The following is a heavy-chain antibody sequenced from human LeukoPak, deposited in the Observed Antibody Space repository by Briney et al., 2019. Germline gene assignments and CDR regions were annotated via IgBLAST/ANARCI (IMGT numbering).Heavy chain of an antibody. J-gene: IGHJ6*02. CDR2: MYSGGNT. D-gene: IGHD3-3*01. CDR3: AREVRTADFWSGYYWYYYYGMDV. Sequence: GGSLRLSCAASGFTVSSNYMSWVRQAPGKGLEWVSVMYSGGNTYYADSVKGRFTIPRDNSKNTLHLQMNSLRAEDTAVYYCAREVRTADFWSGYYWYYYYGMDVWGQGTTVTVSS. V-gene: IGHV3-53*01. CDR1: GFTVSSNY.